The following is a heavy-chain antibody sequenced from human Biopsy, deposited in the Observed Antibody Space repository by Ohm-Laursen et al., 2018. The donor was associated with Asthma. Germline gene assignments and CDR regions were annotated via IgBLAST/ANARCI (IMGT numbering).Heavy chain of an antibody. D-gene: IGHD1-1*01. CDR3: ARAIGTGDWYFDV. Sequence: PGTLSLTCAVSGDSISSNSWWTWVRQSPGRGLEWIGEIYYSGSTNYHPSLKGRVTISVAKSKNQFSLRVTSVTAADTAVYYCARAIGTGDWYFDVWGRGTLVTVSS. J-gene: IGHJ2*01. V-gene: IGHV4-4*03. CDR2: IYYSGST. CDR1: GDSISSNSW.